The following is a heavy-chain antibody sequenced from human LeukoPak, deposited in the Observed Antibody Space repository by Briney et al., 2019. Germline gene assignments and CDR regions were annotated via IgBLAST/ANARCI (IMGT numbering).Heavy chain of an antibody. CDR1: GVSIGYYY. CDR3: ARAGDYSSYVSDY. J-gene: IGHJ4*02. D-gene: IGHD4-11*01. Sequence: SGTLSLTCTVSGVSIGYYYWSWIRQPPGKGLEWIGSIYYSGSTYYNPSLKSRVTISVDTSKNQFSLRLSSVTAADTAVYYCARAGDYSSYVSDYWGQGTLVTVSS. V-gene: IGHV4-59*01. CDR2: IYYSGST.